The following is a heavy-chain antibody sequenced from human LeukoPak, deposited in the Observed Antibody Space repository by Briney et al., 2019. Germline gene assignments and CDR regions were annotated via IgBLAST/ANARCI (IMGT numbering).Heavy chain of an antibody. CDR1: GFIVSNNY. V-gene: IGHV3-53*01. CDR3: ARHRGSYFDY. D-gene: IGHD3-10*01. Sequence: GGSLRLSCVASGFIVSNNYMSWVRQAPGKGLEWVSVIYSSGPIFYADSVKGRFTISRDSSKNALYLQTNSLRADDTAVYYCARHRGSYFDYWGQGSLVTVSS. CDR2: IYSSGPI. J-gene: IGHJ4*02.